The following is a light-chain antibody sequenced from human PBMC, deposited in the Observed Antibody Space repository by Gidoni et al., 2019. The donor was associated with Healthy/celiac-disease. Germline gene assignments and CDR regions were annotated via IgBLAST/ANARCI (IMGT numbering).Light chain of an antibody. CDR1: SSNIGAGYD. CDR2: GNS. Sequence: QSVLTPPPSVSAAPVPRVTISCTGSSSNIGAGYDVHWYQQLPGTAPKRLIYGNSNRPSGVPDRFSGSKSGTSASLAITGLQAEDEADYYCQSYDSSLSGWVFGGGTKLTVL. J-gene: IGLJ3*02. V-gene: IGLV1-40*01. CDR3: QSYDSSLSGWV.